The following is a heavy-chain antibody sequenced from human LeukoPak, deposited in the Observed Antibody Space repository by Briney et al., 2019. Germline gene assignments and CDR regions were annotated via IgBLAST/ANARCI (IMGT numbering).Heavy chain of an antibody. V-gene: IGHV3-23*01. CDR3: ARNQQLGGHSYYYYGMDV. D-gene: IGHD3-16*01. CDR2: ISGGGVTT. J-gene: IGHJ6*02. Sequence: PGGSLRLSCVGSGFTSIAYALTSARQAPGKGLEWVSGISGGGVTTYYADSVKGRFTISRDNSKNTLYLQMNSLRADDTAIYYCARNQQLGGHSYYYYGMDVWGQGTTVTVSS. CDR1: GFTSIAYA.